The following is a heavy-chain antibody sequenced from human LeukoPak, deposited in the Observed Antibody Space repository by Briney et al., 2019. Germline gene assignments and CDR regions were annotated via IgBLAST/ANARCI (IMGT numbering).Heavy chain of an antibody. V-gene: IGHV4-34*01. J-gene: IGHJ4*02. CDR2: INHSGST. Sequence: PSETLSLTCAVDGGSFSGYYWSWIRQPPGKGLEWIGEINHSGSTNYNPSLKSRVTISVDTSKNQFSLKPSSVTAADTAVYYCASRRPGIAVAGSDDYWGQGTLVTVSS. CDR3: ASRRPGIAVAGSDDY. D-gene: IGHD6-19*01. CDR1: GGSFSGYY.